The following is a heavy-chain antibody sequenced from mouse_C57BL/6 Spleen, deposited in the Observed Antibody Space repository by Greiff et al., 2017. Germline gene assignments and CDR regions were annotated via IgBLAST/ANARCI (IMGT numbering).Heavy chain of an antibody. CDR3: TSRGLSNYDFDY. D-gene: IGHD2-5*01. Sequence: VQLQQSGTVLARPGALVKMSCKTSGYTFTSYWMHWVKQRPGQGLEWIGAIYPGNSDTSYNQKFKGKAKLTAVTSASTAYMELSSLTNEDSAVYYCTSRGLSNYDFDYWGQGTTLTVSS. CDR2: IYPGNSDT. J-gene: IGHJ2*01. CDR1: GYTFTSYW. V-gene: IGHV1-5*01.